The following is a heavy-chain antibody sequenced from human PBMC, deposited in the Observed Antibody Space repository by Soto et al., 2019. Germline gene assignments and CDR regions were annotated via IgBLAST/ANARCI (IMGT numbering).Heavy chain of an antibody. CDR2: IYYSGST. D-gene: IGHD6-13*01. Sequence: SETLSLTCTVSGGSISSYYWSWIRQPPGKGLEWIGYIYYSGSTNYNPSLKSRVTISVDTSKNQFSLKLSSVTAADTAVYYCAREGFSSSWYPLSYYGMDVWGQGTTVTVSS. J-gene: IGHJ6*02. CDR1: GGSISSYY. V-gene: IGHV4-59*01. CDR3: AREGFSSSWYPLSYYGMDV.